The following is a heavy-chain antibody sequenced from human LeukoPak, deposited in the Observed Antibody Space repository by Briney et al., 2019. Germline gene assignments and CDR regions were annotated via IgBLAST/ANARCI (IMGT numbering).Heavy chain of an antibody. CDR3: ARDHYYDSSGYCWETDY. J-gene: IGHJ4*02. CDR2: IWYDGSNK. CDR1: GFTFSSYG. D-gene: IGHD3-22*01. Sequence: GGSLRLSCAASGFTFSSYGMHWVRQAPGKGLEWVAVIWYDGSNKYYADSVKGRFTISRDNSKNTLYLQMNSLRAEDTAVYYCARDHYYDSSGYCWETDYWGQGTLVTVSS. V-gene: IGHV3-33*01.